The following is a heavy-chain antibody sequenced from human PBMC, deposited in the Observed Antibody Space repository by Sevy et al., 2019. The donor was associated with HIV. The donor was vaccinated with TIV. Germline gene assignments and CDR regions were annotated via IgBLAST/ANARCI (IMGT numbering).Heavy chain of an antibody. D-gene: IGHD2-21*02. Sequence: GGPLRLSCAASGFTFSSYVMHWVRQAPGKGLEWVALIWYEGTIKYYANSVKGRFTISRDNSTDTLFLQMNSLTPEDTAVYYCARGGGYCGGDCYSIDYWGQGALVTVSS. CDR2: IWYEGTIK. V-gene: IGHV3-33*02. CDR3: ARGGGYCGGDCYSIDY. J-gene: IGHJ4*02. CDR1: GFTFSSYV.